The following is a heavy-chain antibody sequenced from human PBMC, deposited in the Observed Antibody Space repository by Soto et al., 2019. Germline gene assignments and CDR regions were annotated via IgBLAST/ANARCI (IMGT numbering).Heavy chain of an antibody. V-gene: IGHV4-59*01. CDR3: ARAVNSGYPDTFDI. CDR2: VYYSGST. CDR1: GGSISNYY. D-gene: IGHD5-12*01. Sequence: QVQLQESGPGLVKPSETLSLTCSVSGGSISNYYWNWIRQPPGKGLEWIGYVYYSGSTHFHPSLNGRVIMSVATSKNHFSLNLSSVTAADAAIYYCARAVNSGYPDTFDIWGQGTRVTVAS. J-gene: IGHJ3*02.